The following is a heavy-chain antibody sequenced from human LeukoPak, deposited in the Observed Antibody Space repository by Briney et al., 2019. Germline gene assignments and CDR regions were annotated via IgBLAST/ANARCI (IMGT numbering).Heavy chain of an antibody. CDR2: ISDSGGST. Sequence: PGGSLRLSCAVSGITLSYYGMSWVRQAPGKGLEWVAGISDSGGSTNYADSVKGRFTISRDNPKNTLYLQMNSLRAEDTAAYFCAKRGVVIRVILVGFHKAAYYFESWGQGALVTVSS. J-gene: IGHJ4*02. D-gene: IGHD3/OR15-3a*01. CDR3: AKRGVVIRVILVGFHKAAYYFES. V-gene: IGHV3-23*01. CDR1: GITLSYYG.